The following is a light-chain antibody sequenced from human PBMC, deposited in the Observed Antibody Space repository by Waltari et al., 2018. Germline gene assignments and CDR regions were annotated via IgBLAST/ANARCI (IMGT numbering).Light chain of an antibody. V-gene: IGLV2-14*01. J-gene: IGLJ3*02. CDR3: SSYTRRSYWV. Sequence: QSALTQPASVSGSPGQSITIPCPGTSSDVGFYDFVSWFHQHPGQAPKVIIYKVNNRPSGVSNRFSGSKSANAASLTISGLQAEDEADYYCSSYTRRSYWVFGGGTQLTVL. CDR2: KVN. CDR1: SSDVGFYDF.